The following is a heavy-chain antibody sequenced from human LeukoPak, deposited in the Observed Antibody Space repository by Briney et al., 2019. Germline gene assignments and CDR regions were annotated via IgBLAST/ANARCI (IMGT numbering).Heavy chain of an antibody. V-gene: IGHV7-4-1*02. J-gene: IGHJ5*02. D-gene: IGHD3-10*01. CDR1: GYTFTNYA. CDR3: ARGGITIIRGVTNWFDP. CDR2: INTNTGNP. Sequence: ASVKVSYKASGYTFTNYAMNWVRQAPGQGLEWMGWINTNTGNPTYAQGFTGRFVFSLDTSVSTAYLQISSLKAEDTAVYHCARGGITIIRGVTNWFDPWGQGTLVTVSS.